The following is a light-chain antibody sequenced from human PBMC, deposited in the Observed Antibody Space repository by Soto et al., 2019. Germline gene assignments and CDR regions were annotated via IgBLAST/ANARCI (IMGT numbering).Light chain of an antibody. CDR1: QSISTT. Sequence: EIVLTQSPVTLSVSPGERATLSCRASQSISTTLVWYQQKPGQAPRLLIYGASTRATGVPARFSGSGSGTEFTLTISSLQSEDFALYYCKQYNSWVPFGGGTKVEIK. CDR3: KQYNSWVP. J-gene: IGKJ4*01. CDR2: GAS. V-gene: IGKV3-15*01.